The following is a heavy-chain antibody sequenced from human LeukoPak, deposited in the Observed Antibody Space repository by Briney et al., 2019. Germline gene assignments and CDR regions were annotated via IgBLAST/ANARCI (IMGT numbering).Heavy chain of an antibody. Sequence: PGGSLRLSCAASGFTFSSYAMSWVRQAPGKGPEWVSDISATGGTTYYADSVKGRFTISRDNSKNTVDLQMDSLRAEDTAVYYCAKGWWGISGGIPQPFDHCGQGTLVTVSS. CDR3: AKGWWGISGGIPQPFDH. V-gene: IGHV3-23*01. J-gene: IGHJ4*02. D-gene: IGHD2-15*01. CDR1: GFTFSSYA. CDR2: ISATGGTT.